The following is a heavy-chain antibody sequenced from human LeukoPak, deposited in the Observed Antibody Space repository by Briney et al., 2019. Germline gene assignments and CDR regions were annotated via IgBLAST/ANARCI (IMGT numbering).Heavy chain of an antibody. CDR1: SGSISSSNW. Sequence: SETLSLTCTVSSGSISSSNWWSWVRQPPGKGLEWIGEILHSGSTNYNPSLKSRVTIAVDKSKSQFSLKLSSVTAADTAVYYCAREDRYYYYYMDVWGKGTTVTVSS. CDR3: AREDRYYYYYMDV. J-gene: IGHJ6*03. V-gene: IGHV4-4*02. CDR2: ILHSGST.